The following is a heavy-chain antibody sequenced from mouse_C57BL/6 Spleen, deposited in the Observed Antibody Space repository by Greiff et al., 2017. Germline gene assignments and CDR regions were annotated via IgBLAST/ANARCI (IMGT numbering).Heavy chain of an antibody. CDR3: AREGGLRAWFAY. Sequence: EVQLQQSGPELVKPGASVKMSCKASGYTFTDYNMHWVQQSPGKSLGWLGYINPNNGGTSYNQKFKGKATLTVNKSSSTAYMELRSLTSEDSAVYCCAREGGLRAWFAYWGQGTLVTVSA. CDR2: INPNNGGT. V-gene: IGHV1-22*01. CDR1: GYTFTDYN. J-gene: IGHJ3*01. D-gene: IGHD2-2*01.